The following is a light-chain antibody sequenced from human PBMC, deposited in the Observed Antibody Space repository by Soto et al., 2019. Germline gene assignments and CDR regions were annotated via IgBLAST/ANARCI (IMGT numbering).Light chain of an antibody. V-gene: IGKV3-20*01. CDR3: QKYGSSPLT. CDR2: GAS. Sequence: IVLTQSPGTLSLSPGERATLSCWAGQSVSSYLAWYQQRPGQAPRLLIYGASSRATGIPDRFSGSGSGTDFTLTISRLEPEAVAVYYYQKYGSSPLTFGQGTNVEMK. CDR1: QSVSSY. J-gene: IGKJ1*01.